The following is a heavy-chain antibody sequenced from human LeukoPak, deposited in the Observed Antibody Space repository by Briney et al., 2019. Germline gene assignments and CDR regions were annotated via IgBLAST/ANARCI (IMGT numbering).Heavy chain of an antibody. CDR2: IRYDGSNK. CDR3: AKEGRDIVVVPAAILYYYYYCMDV. CDR1: GFTFSSYG. J-gene: IGHJ6*03. V-gene: IGHV3-30*02. D-gene: IGHD2-2*02. Sequence: GGSLRLSCAASGFTFSSYGMHWVRQAPGKGLEWVAFIRYDGSNKYYADPVKGRFTISRDNSKNTLYLQMNSLRAEDTAVYYCAKEGRDIVVVPAAILYYYYYCMDVWGTGTTVTVSS.